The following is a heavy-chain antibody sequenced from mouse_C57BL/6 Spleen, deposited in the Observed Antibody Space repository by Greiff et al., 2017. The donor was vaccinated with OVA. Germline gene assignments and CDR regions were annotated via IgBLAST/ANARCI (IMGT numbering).Heavy chain of an antibody. CDR3: ASTAQATLDY. CDR1: GYTFTDYY. D-gene: IGHD3-2*02. V-gene: IGHV1-26*01. CDR2: INPNNGGT. Sequence: EVKLQQSGPELVKPGASVKISCKASGYTFTDYYMNWVKQSHGKSLEWIGDINPNNGGTSYNQKFKVKATLTVYKSSSTAYLELRSLTSEDSAVYYCASTAQATLDYWGQGTTLTVSS. J-gene: IGHJ2*01.